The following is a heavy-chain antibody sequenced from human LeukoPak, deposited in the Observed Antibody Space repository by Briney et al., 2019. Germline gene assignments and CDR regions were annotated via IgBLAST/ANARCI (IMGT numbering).Heavy chain of an antibody. CDR3: ARDGYCSGGSCYITGPNWFDP. CDR1: GYTFSSYA. J-gene: IGHJ5*02. D-gene: IGHD2-15*01. Sequence: GGSLRLSCAASGYTFSSYAMHWVRQAPGKGLEWVAVISYHGSNKYYADSVKGRFTISRDNSKNTLYLQMNSLRAEDTAVYYCARDGYCSGGSCYITGPNWFDPWGQGTLVTVSS. V-gene: IGHV3-30-3*01. CDR2: ISYHGSNK.